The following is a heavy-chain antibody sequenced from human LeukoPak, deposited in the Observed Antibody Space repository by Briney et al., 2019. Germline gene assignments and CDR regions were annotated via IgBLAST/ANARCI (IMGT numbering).Heavy chain of an antibody. V-gene: IGHV1-69*13. CDR3: AYYYDSSGYPVDY. D-gene: IGHD3-22*01. CDR2: IIPIFGTA. Sequence: ASVKGSCKASGGTFSSYAISWVRQAPGQGLEWMGGIIPIFGTANYAQKFQGRVTITADESTSTAYMALSSLRSEDTAVYYCAYYYDSSGYPVDYWGQGTLVTVSS. J-gene: IGHJ4*02. CDR1: GGTFSSYA.